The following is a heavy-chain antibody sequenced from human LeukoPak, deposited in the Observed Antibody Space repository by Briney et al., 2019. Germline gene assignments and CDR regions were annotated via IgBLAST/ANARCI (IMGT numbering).Heavy chain of an antibody. V-gene: IGHV1-2*02. CDR3: ARSMVVRGVMGNYFDP. D-gene: IGHD3-10*01. CDR1: GYTFTGYF. Sequence: ASVKVSCKASGYTFTGYFIHWVRQAPGQGLEWMGWINPKSGGTNYQQKFQDRVTMIRDTSITTAYMEMSRLRSDDTAVYYCARSMVVRGVMGNYFDPWGQGTLVTVSS. J-gene: IGHJ5*02. CDR2: INPKSGGT.